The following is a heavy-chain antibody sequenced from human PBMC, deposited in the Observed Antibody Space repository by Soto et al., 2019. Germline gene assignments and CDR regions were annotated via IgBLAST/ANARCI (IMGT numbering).Heavy chain of an antibody. J-gene: IGHJ4*02. V-gene: IGHV1-3*01. CDR3: VVNDYGDPFDY. Sequence: ASVKVSCKASGYTFTSYAMHWVRQAPGQRLEWMGWINAGNGNTKYSQQFQGRVTITRDTSASTAYMELSSLRSEDTAVYYCVVNDYGDPFDYWGQGTLVTVSS. CDR1: GYTFTSYA. CDR2: INAGNGNT. D-gene: IGHD4-17*01.